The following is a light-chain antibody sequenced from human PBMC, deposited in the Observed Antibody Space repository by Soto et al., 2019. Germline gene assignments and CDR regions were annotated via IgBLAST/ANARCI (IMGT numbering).Light chain of an antibody. CDR1: QSVTSK. CDR2: GAS. V-gene: IGKV3-15*01. CDR3: QQYDNWPRT. Sequence: EFVLTQSPGTLSLSPGERATLSCRASQSVTSKLAWYQHKPGQAPRLLIFGASSRATDIPARFSGSGSGTEFTLTINSLQSEDFAVYYCQQYDNWPRTFGQGTKVDIK. J-gene: IGKJ1*01.